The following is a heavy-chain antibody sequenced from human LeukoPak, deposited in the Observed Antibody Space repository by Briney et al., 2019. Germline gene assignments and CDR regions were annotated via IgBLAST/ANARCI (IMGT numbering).Heavy chain of an antibody. V-gene: IGHV3-23*01. Sequence: PWGSLRLSCAASGFTFSSYGMSWVRQAPGKGLEWVSAISGSGGTTYYADSVKGRFTISRDNSRNTLYVQMNSLRAEDTAVYYCAKGYCSTTDCSAGYWGQGTLVTVS. CDR2: ISGSGGTT. J-gene: IGHJ4*02. CDR3: AKGYCSTTDCSAGY. CDR1: GFTFSSYG. D-gene: IGHD2-2*01.